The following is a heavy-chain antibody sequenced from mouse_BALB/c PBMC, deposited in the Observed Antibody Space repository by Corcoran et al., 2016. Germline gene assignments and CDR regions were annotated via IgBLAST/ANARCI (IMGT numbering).Heavy chain of an antibody. D-gene: IGHD2-4*01. CDR3: ARDDYPSYYFDY. CDR2: INTYTGEP. V-gene: IGHV9-3-1*01. CDR1: GYTFTNYG. Sequence: QIQLVQSGPELKKPGETVKISCKASGYTFTNYGMNWVKQAPGKGLKWMGWINTYTGEPTYADDFKGRFAFSLETSASTAYLQINNLKNEDTATYFCARDDYPSYYFDYWRQGTTLTVSS. J-gene: IGHJ2*01.